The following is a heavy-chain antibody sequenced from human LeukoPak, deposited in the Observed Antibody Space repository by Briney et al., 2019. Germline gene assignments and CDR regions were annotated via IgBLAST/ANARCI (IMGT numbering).Heavy chain of an antibody. CDR3: ARGGCSGGSCYSSWFDP. J-gene: IGHJ5*01. CDR1: GYSFYDFY. D-gene: IGHD2-15*01. Sequence: GASVTVSCTPSGYSFYDFYIHWVRQAPGQGLEWMGWIDPNSGGRNYAQKFQGRVTMTRDTSTSTAYMVLSSLTSDDTAVYYCARGGCSGGSCYSSWFDPWGQGTLVSVPS. CDR2: IDPNSGGR. V-gene: IGHV1-2*02.